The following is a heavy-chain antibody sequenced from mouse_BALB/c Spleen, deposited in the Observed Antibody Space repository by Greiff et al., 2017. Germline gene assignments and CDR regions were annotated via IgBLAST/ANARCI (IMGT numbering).Heavy chain of an antibody. CDR1: GYSFTGYN. CDR3: ARGDYYGSSYGDYAMDY. D-gene: IGHD1-1*01. CDR2: IDPYYGGT. V-gene: IGHV1S135*01. Sequence: VQLKQSGAELVRPGTSVKISCKASGYSFTGYNMNWVKQSNGKSLEWIGNIDPYYGGTSYNQKFKGKATLTVDKSSSTAYMQLKSLTSEDSAVYYCARGDYYGSSYGDYAMDYWGQGTSVTVSS. J-gene: IGHJ4*01.